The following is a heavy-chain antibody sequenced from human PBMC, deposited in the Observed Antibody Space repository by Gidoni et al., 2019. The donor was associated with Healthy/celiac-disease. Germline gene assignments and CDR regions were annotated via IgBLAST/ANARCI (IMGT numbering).Heavy chain of an antibody. D-gene: IGHD6-13*01. J-gene: IGHJ4*02. CDR2: IYYSGST. Sequence: QLQLQESGPGLVKPSETLSLTCTVSGGSIRSSSYYWGWIRQPPGKGLEWIGSIYYSGSTYHNPSLKSRVTISVDTSKNQFSLKLSSVTAADTAVYYCARQAAADPGYFDYWGQGTLVTVSS. CDR3: ARQAAADPGYFDY. V-gene: IGHV4-39*01. CDR1: GGSIRSSSYY.